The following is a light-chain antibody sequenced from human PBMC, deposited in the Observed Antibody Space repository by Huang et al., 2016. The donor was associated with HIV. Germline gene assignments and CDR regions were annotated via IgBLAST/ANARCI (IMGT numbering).Light chain of an antibody. CDR2: AAS. CDR1: QSISNY. CDR3: QQSYSTPYT. J-gene: IGKJ2*01. V-gene: IGKV1-39*01. Sequence: DIQMTQSPSTLSASVGDRVTITCRARQSISNYLNWYQQKPGKAPKLLIYAASSLQSGVPSRFSGSGSGTDFTLTISSLQPEDFATYYCQQSYSTPYTFGQGTKLEIQ.